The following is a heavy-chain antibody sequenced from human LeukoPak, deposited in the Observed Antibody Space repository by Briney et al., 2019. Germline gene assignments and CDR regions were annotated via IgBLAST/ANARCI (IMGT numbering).Heavy chain of an antibody. V-gene: IGHV3-23*01. Sequence: GGSLRLSCAASGFTFSSSAMRWVREAPGKGLEWVSSVSASGGTTFYADSVKGRFTISRDNSKNTLYLQMNSLRAKDTALYYCAKGSGYSFEYWGQGTLVTVSS. CDR1: GFTFSSSA. CDR3: AKGSGYSFEY. D-gene: IGHD3-22*01. CDR2: VSASGGTT. J-gene: IGHJ4*02.